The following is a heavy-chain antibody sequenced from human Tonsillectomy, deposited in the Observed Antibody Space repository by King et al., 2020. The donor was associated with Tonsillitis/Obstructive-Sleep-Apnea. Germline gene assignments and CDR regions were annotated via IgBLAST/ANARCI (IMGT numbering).Heavy chain of an antibody. Sequence: VQLVESGGGVVQPGRSLRLSCAASGFTFSNYGIHWVRQAPGKGLEWVAVIWFDGSNKYHADSMKGRFTISRDNSKNTLYLQMNSLRAEDTAVYYCARDGFNAFDIWGQGTMVTVSS. CDR2: IWFDGSNK. J-gene: IGHJ3*02. CDR1: GFTFSNYG. V-gene: IGHV3-33*01. CDR3: ARDGFNAFDI.